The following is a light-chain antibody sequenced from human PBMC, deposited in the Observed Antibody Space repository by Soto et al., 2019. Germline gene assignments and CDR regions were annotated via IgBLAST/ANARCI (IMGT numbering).Light chain of an antibody. J-gene: IGKJ2*01. V-gene: IGKV3-20*01. CDR2: GAS. CDR1: QSFSNSY. Sequence: EIVLTQSPGTLSLSPGERVTLSCRASQSFSNSYLAWYQQRPGQAPRLRIYGASSRANGIADRFSGSGSGTEFTLTISRLKPEDFAVYYCQQYDSSPYTFGQGTKLEIK. CDR3: QQYDSSPYT.